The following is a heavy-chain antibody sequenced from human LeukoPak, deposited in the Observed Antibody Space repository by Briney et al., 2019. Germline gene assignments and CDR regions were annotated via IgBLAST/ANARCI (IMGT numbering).Heavy chain of an antibody. CDR1: GFIFSIYS. CDR2: ISSSSSYI. J-gene: IGHJ4*02. D-gene: IGHD2-2*02. CDR3: GRGFSIVPAGIPDY. Sequence: GGSLRLSCAASGFIFSIYSMNWVRQAPGKGPEWVSSISSSSSYIYYADSMKGRSTISRDNAKSSLYLQMNSLRAEDTAVYYCGRGFSIVPAGIPDYWGLGTLVTVSS. V-gene: IGHV3-21*01.